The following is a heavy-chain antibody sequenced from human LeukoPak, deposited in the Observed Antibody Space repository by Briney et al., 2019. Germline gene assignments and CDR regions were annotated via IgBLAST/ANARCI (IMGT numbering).Heavy chain of an antibody. CDR3: ARHEELGYYYGMDV. J-gene: IGHJ6*02. CDR1: DGSISSYY. V-gene: IGHV4-59*08. D-gene: IGHD1-7*01. CDR2: IYYSGST. Sequence: MSSETLSLTCTVSDGSISSYYWSWIRQPPGKGLEWIGYIYYSGSTNYNPSLKSRVTISVDTSKNQFSLKLSSVTAADTAVYYCARHEELGYYYGMDVWGQGTTVTVSS.